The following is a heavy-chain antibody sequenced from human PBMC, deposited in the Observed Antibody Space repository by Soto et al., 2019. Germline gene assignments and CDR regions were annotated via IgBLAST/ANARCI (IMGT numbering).Heavy chain of an antibody. Sequence: QLQLQESGPGLVKPSETLSLTCTVSGGSISSSSYYWGWIRQPPGKGLEWIGSIYYSGSTYYNPSLRSRVTISVDTSKNQFSLKLSSVTAADTAVYYCARSTPGIAAEGWGYWGQGTLVTVSS. D-gene: IGHD6-13*01. CDR3: ARSTPGIAAEGWGY. V-gene: IGHV4-39*01. J-gene: IGHJ4*02. CDR2: IYYSGST. CDR1: GGSISSSSYY.